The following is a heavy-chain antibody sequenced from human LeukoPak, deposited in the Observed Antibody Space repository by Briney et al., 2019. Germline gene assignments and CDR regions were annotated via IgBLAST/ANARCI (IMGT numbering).Heavy chain of an antibody. Sequence: SETLSLTCTVSGGSISSYYWSWIRQAPGKGLEWIGYIYHSGGTNYNRSLKNRVTISVDTSKKQFSLRLSSVTAADTAVYYCARVNGDHLDYWGQGALVTVSS. D-gene: IGHD4-17*01. J-gene: IGHJ4*02. CDR1: GGSISSYY. CDR2: IYHSGGT. V-gene: IGHV4-59*01. CDR3: ARVNGDHLDY.